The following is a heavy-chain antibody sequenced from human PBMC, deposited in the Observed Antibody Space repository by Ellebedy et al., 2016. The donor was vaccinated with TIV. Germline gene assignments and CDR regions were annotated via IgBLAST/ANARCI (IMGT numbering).Heavy chain of an antibody. Sequence: PGGSLRLSCKGSGYSFTSHWITWVRQMPGKGLEWMGRIGPSDSYSIQDHVTISADKSISTAYLQWDSLKASDSAMYYCARATAFGVVIYMDVWGQGTTVTVSS. CDR3: ARATAFGVVIYMDV. CDR2: IGPSDSY. J-gene: IGHJ6*02. V-gene: IGHV5-10-1*01. D-gene: IGHD3-3*01. CDR1: GYSFTSHW.